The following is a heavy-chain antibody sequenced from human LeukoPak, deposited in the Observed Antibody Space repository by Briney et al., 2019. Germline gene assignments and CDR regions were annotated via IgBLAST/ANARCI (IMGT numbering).Heavy chain of an antibody. V-gene: IGHV5-51*01. CDR2: IYPGDSDT. J-gene: IGHJ4*02. CDR1: GYRFTSYW. CDR3: ARHPDYYDSSGYCDY. D-gene: IGHD3-22*01. Sequence: KVSCKASGYRFTSYWIGWVRQMPGKGLEWMGIIYPGDSDTRYSPSFQGQVTISADKSISTAYLQWSSLKASDTAMYYCARHPDYYDSSGYCDYWGQGTLVTVSS.